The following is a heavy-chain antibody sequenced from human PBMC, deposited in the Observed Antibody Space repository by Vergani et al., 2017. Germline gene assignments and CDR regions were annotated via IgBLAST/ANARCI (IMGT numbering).Heavy chain of an antibody. Sequence: EVQLVESGGGLVQPGGSLKLSCAASGFTLSGSAMHWVRQASGKGLEWVGRIRSKANSYATACAASVKGRFTISRDDSKNTAYLQMNSLKTEDTAVYYCTRQVVYDSSGYRDYWGQGTLVTVSS. CDR2: IRSKANSYAT. V-gene: IGHV3-73*01. D-gene: IGHD3-22*01. J-gene: IGHJ4*02. CDR1: GFTLSGSA. CDR3: TRQVVYDSSGYRDY.